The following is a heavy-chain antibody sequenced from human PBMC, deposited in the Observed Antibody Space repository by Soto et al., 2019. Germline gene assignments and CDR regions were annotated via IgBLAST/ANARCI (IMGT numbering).Heavy chain of an antibody. CDR1: GGSIVSGGYS. J-gene: IGHJ5*02. D-gene: IGHD2-21*01. Sequence: LQLQESGSGLVKPSQTLSLTCTVSGGSIVSGGYSWTWIRQPPGKGLEWIGYIYHSGSTYYNPSLKSRVTMSVYRSKNQFSLKVNSVTAADTAVYYCARFTIPGGFDPWGQGTLVTVSS. CDR3: ARFTIPGGFDP. V-gene: IGHV4-30-2*01. CDR2: IYHSGST.